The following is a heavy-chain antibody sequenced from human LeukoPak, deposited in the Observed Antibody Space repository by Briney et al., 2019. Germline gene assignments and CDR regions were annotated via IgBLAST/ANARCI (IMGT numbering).Heavy chain of an antibody. CDR1: GYTFTGYY. V-gene: IGHV1-2*02. Sequence: ASVKVSCKASGYTFTGYYAHWVRQAPGQGLEWKGWINPNSGGTNYAQRFQGRVTMTRDTSISTAYMELSSLTSDDTAVYYCARRVSGDGYGAYYFDYWGQGTLVTVSS. CDR3: ARRVSGDGYGAYYFDY. CDR2: INPNSGGT. J-gene: IGHJ4*02. D-gene: IGHD5-18*01.